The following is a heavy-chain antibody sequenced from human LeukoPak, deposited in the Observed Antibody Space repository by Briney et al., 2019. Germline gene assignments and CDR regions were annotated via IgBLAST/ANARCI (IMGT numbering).Heavy chain of an antibody. CDR3: ARGLTIDDAFDI. J-gene: IGHJ3*02. V-gene: IGHV3-66*01. CDR1: GFIVSSNY. CDR2: IYRGGST. D-gene: IGHD3-3*01. Sequence: GGSLRPSCAASGFIVSSNYMSWVRQAPGKGLEWVSVIYRGGSTYYADSVKGRFTISRDNSKNTLYLQMNSLRAEDTAVYYCARGLTIDDAFDIWGQGTMVTVSS.